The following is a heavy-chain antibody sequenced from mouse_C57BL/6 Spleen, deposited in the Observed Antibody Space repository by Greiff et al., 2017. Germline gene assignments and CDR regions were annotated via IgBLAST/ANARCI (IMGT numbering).Heavy chain of an antibody. J-gene: IGHJ1*03. D-gene: IGHD2-3*01. CDR3: ARGADGSYWYFDV. V-gene: IGHV1-18*01. Sequence: DVKLQESGPELVKPGASVKIPCKASGYTFTDYNMDWVKQSHGKSLEWIGDINPNNGGTIYNQKFKGKATLTVDKSSSTAYMELRSLTSEDTAVYYCARGADGSYWYFDVWGTGTTVTVSS. CDR1: GYTFTDYN. CDR2: INPNNGGT.